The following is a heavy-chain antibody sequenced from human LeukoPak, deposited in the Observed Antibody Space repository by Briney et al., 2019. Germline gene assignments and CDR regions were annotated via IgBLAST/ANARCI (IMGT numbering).Heavy chain of an antibody. V-gene: IGHV3-48*01. J-gene: IGHJ4*02. CDR3: ARGSLGYSDY. Sequence: GGSLRLSCAASGFTFSSYSINWVRQAPGKRLEWVSYISSSSSTIYYADSVKGRFTISRDNAKNSLYLQMNSLRAEDTAVYYCARGSLGYSDYWGQGTLVTVSS. CDR2: ISSSSSTI. CDR1: GFTFSSYS.